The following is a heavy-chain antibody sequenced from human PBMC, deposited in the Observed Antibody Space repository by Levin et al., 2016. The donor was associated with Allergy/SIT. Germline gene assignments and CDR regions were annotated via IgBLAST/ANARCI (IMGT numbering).Heavy chain of an antibody. Sequence: SETLSLTCTVSGGSISSSSYYWGWIRQPPGKGLEWIGSIYYSGSTYYNPSLKSRVTISVDTSKNQFSLKLSSVTAADTAVYYCARGKRGAITIFGVVITSRFDYWGQGTLVTVSS. J-gene: IGHJ4*02. CDR3: ARGKRGAITIFGVVITSRFDY. D-gene: IGHD3-3*01. V-gene: IGHV4-39*01. CDR2: IYYSGST. CDR1: GGSISSSSYY.